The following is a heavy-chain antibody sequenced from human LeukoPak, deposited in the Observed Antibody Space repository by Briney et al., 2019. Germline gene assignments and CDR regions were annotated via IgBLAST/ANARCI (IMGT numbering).Heavy chain of an antibody. Sequence: SETLSLTCTVSGGSISSGGYYWSWIRQHPGKGLEWIGYIYYSGSTYYNPSLKSRVTISVDTSKNQFSLKLSSVTAADTAVYYCARMGGYSGYDPQYYFDYWGQGTLVTVSS. V-gene: IGHV4-31*03. J-gene: IGHJ4*02. CDR1: GGSISSGGYY. CDR2: IYYSGST. D-gene: IGHD5-12*01. CDR3: ARMGGYSGYDPQYYFDY.